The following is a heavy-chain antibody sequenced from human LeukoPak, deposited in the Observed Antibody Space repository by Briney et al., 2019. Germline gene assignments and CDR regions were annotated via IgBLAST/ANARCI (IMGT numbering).Heavy chain of an antibody. D-gene: IGHD6-13*01. CDR1: GGTFSSYA. CDR2: IIPIFGTA. CDR3: ARNLDGIAAAPSNV. Sequence: GASVKVSCKASGGTFSSYAISWVRQAPGQGLEWMGGIIPIFGTANYAQKFQGRVTMTRDTSTSTVYMELSSLRSEDTAVYYCARNLDGIAAAPSNVWGQGTTVTVSS. V-gene: IGHV1-69*05. J-gene: IGHJ6*02.